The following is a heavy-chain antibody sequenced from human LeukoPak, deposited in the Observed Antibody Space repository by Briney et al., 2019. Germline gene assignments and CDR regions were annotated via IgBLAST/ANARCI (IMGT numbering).Heavy chain of an antibody. D-gene: IGHD6-19*01. CDR1: GYTFTSYY. V-gene: IGHV1-46*01. Sequence: ASVKVSCKASGYTFTSYYMHWVRQAPGQGLEWMGIINPSGGSTSYAQKFQGRVTMTRDTSTSTVYMELSSLRSEDTAVYYCAREGVGGSPGYSSGPYGMDVWGIGTTVTVSS. CDR2: INPSGGST. J-gene: IGHJ6*04. CDR3: AREGVGGSPGYSSGPYGMDV.